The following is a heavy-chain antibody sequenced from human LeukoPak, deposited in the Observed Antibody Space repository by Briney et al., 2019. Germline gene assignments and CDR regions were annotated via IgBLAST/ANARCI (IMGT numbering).Heavy chain of an antibody. J-gene: IGHJ5*02. V-gene: IGHV1-8*01. CDR3: ARGIAAAEVWFDP. CDR2: MNPNSGNT. Sequence: GASVKVSCKASGYTFTSYDINWARQATGQGLEWMGWMNPNSGNTGYAQKFQGRVTMTRNTSISTAYMELSSLGSEDTAVYYCARGIAAAEVWFDPWGQGTLVTVSS. D-gene: IGHD6-13*01. CDR1: GYTFTSYD.